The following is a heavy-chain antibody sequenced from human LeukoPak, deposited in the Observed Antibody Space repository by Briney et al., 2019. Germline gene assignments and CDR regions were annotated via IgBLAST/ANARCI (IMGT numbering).Heavy chain of an antibody. CDR1: GFTFSNHA. J-gene: IGHJ4*02. CDR3: ARDRAWNYFDY. D-gene: IGHD3-3*01. Sequence: GGSLRLSCATSGFTFSNHAMHWVRQATGKGLEWVSAIGTAGDTFYPGSVKGRFTISRDNSKNTLYLQMDSLRAEDTAVYYCARDRAWNYFDYWGQGTLVTVSS. V-gene: IGHV3-13*01. CDR2: IGTAGDT.